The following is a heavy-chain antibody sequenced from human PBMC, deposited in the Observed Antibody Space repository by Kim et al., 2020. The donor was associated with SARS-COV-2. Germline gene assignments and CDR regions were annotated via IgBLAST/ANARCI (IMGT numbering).Heavy chain of an antibody. V-gene: IGHV5-10-1*01. CDR3: ARHQYSSAWYWFDP. J-gene: IGHJ5*02. D-gene: IGHD6-19*01. Sequence: SPSFQGHVTISADKSISTAYLQWSSLKASDTAMYYCARHQYSSAWYWFDPWGQGTLVTVSS.